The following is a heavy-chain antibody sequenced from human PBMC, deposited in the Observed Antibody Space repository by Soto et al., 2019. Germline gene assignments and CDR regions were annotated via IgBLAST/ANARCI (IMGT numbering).Heavy chain of an antibody. D-gene: IGHD6-13*01. CDR2: INPNSGGT. CDR3: AREREISSSSKNNWFGP. CDR1: GYTFTGYY. J-gene: IGHJ5*02. V-gene: IGHV1-2*04. Sequence: GASVKVSCKASGYTFTGYYMHWVRQAPGQGLEWMGWINPNSGGTNYAQKFQGWVTMTRDTSISTAYMELSRLRSDDTAVYYCAREREISSSSKNNWFGPWGQGTLVTVSS.